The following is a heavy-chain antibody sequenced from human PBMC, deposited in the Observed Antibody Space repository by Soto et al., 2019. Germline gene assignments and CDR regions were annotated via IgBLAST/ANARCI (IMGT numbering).Heavy chain of an antibody. CDR3: ARDNESRTFDY. CDR2: IYYSGST. V-gene: IGHV4-31*03. D-gene: IGHD1-1*01. J-gene: IGHJ4*02. Sequence: QVQLQESGPGLVKPSQTLSLICSVSDGSMNSGGYYWSWIRQHPGKGLEWIGYIYYSGSTYYNPSLKSRVTISVDTSKNQFSLKLSSVTAADTAVYYCARDNESRTFDYWGQGTLVTVSS. CDR1: DGSMNSGGYY.